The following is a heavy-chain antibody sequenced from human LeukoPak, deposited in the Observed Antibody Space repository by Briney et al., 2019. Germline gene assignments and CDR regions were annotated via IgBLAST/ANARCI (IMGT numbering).Heavy chain of an antibody. CDR2: ISSSGSTI. V-gene: IGHV3-11*01. J-gene: IGHJ4*02. CDR3: ARDLDYYDRIFDY. D-gene: IGHD3-22*01. CDR1: GFTFSDYY. Sequence: GGSLRLSCAASGFTFSDYYMSWIRHAPGKGLEWVSYISSSGSTINYAHSVKGRFTISRDNAKNSLYLQMNSLRAEDTAVYYCARDLDYYDRIFDYWGQGTLVTVSS.